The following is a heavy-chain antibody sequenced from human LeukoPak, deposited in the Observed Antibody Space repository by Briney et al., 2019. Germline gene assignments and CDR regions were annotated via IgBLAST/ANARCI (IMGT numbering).Heavy chain of an antibody. CDR1: GGTFSSYA. V-gene: IGHV1-69*05. CDR3: ARQRDYYDSSGSTHYFDY. CDR2: IIPIFGTA. D-gene: IGHD3-22*01. J-gene: IGHJ4*02. Sequence: SVKVSCEASGGTFSSYAISRVRQAPGQGLEWMGGIIPIFGTANYAQKFQGRVTITTDESTSTAYMELSSLRSEDTAVYYCARQRDYYDSSGSTHYFDYWGQGTLVTVSS.